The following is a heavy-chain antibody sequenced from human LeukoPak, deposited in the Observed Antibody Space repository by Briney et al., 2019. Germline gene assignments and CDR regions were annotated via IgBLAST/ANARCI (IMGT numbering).Heavy chain of an antibody. CDR1: GYTFTSYY. D-gene: IGHD3-22*01. V-gene: IGHV1-46*01. CDR2: INPSGGST. CDR3: ARDYYDSSGYQNYYYGMDV. J-gene: IGHJ6*02. Sequence: ASVKVSCKASGYTFTSYYMHWVRQAPGQGLEWMGIINPSGGSTSYAQKFQGRVTMTRDTSTSTVYMELSSLRSEDTAVYYCARDYYDSSGYQNYYYGMDVWGQGTTVTVSS.